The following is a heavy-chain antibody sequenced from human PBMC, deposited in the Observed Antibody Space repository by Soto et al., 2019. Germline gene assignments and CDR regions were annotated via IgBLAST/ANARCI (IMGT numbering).Heavy chain of an antibody. J-gene: IGHJ4*02. CDR3: ARHYCGGDCYSRGYFDY. D-gene: IGHD2-21*02. Sequence: QVQLVQSGAEVKKPGSSVKVSCKASGGTFSSYAISWVRQAPGQGLEWMGGIIPIFGTANYAQKFQGRVTITADESTSTAYMEMSSLRSEDTAVYYCARHYCGGDCYSRGYFDYWGQGTLVTVSS. CDR1: GGTFSSYA. CDR2: IIPIFGTA. V-gene: IGHV1-69*01.